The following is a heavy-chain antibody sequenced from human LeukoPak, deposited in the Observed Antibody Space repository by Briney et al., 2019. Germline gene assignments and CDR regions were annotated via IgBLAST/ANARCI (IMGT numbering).Heavy chain of an antibody. V-gene: IGHV4-39*01. CDR3: ARHGYLLGAFDY. Sequence: PSETLSLTCTVSGGSISDSNYFWGWIQQPPGKGLEWIGNIYYSGSISYNPSLKSRVTISVDTSKNQFSLKLSSVTAADTAVYYCARHGYLLGAFDYWGQGTLVTVSS. D-gene: IGHD2-2*03. CDR1: GGSISDSNYF. CDR2: IYYSGSI. J-gene: IGHJ4*02.